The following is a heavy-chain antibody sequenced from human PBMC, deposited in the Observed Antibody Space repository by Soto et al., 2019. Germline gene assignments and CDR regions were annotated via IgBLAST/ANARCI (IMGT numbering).Heavy chain of an antibody. D-gene: IGHD6-13*01. V-gene: IGHV3-21*01. Sequence: GGPLRLSCAASGFTFRSFTMNWVRQAPGKGLEWVSTISSNSAYIYYTDALRGRFTISRDNAKNSLHLQMNSLRAEDTAVYYCTRDASRDSSARGWFDPWGQGTLVTVSS. CDR2: ISSNSAYI. CDR3: TRDASRDSSARGWFDP. CDR1: GFTFRSFT. J-gene: IGHJ5*02.